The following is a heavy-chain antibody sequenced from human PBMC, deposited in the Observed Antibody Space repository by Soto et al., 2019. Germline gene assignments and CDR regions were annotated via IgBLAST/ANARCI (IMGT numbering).Heavy chain of an antibody. CDR2: INSDGSNT. CDR1: GFTFSSFW. Sequence: GVSLRLSCAASGFTFSSFWMHWVRQAPGEGLVWVSRINSDGSNTNYADSVKGRFTISRDNAKNTLYLQMNSLRAEDTAVYSCARGGVPAAMSCWGQGT. CDR3: ARGGVPAAMSC. V-gene: IGHV3-74*01. D-gene: IGHD2-2*01. J-gene: IGHJ4*02.